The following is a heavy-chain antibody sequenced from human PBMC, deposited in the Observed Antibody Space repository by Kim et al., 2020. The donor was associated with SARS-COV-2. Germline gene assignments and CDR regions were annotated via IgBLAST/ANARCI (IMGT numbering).Heavy chain of an antibody. CDR1: GGSISSSSYY. J-gene: IGHJ6*02. CDR3: ARTGGYSYGLYYYGMDG. Sequence: SETLSLTCTVSGGSISSSSYYWGWIRQPPGKGLEWIGSIYYSGSTYYKPSLKSRVTISVDTSKNQFSLKLSSVTAADTAVYYCARTGGYSYGLYYYGMDGWGQANTFTVSS. V-gene: IGHV4-39*01. CDR2: IYYSGST. D-gene: IGHD5-18*01.